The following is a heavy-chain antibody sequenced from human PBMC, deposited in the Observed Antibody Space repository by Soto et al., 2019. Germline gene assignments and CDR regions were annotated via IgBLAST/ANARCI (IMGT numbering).Heavy chain of an antibody. V-gene: IGHV3-23*01. CDR1: GFMFDRYA. J-gene: IGHJ5*02. D-gene: IGHD1-20*01. CDR2: ISGSDGQT. CDR3: AKDDPSTNSWTPDL. Sequence: GWSLRLSCVGSGFMFDRYAMTWVRQAPGKGLDWVSAISGSDGQTFYADSVRGRFTVSRDNFRNTVYLHMNSLRVEDTAVYYCAKDDPSTNSWTPDLWGQGTLVTVSS.